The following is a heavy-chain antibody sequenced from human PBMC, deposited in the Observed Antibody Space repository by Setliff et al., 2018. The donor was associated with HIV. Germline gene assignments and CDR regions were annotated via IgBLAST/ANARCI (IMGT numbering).Heavy chain of an antibody. Sequence: GASVKVSCKASGYTFTTYGISWVRQAPGHGLEWMGWISPYIGHTNYAQNFQDRVTMTIDTSTSRAYMELRSLRSDDTAVYFCARLGSGWSDSYYYAMDVWGQGTTVTV. CDR3: ARLGSGWSDSYYYAMDV. V-gene: IGHV1-18*01. J-gene: IGHJ6*02. CDR1: GYTFTTYG. CDR2: ISPYIGHT. D-gene: IGHD6-19*01.